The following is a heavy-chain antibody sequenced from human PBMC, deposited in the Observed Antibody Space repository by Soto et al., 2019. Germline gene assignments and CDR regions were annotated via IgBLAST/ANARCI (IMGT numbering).Heavy chain of an antibody. Sequence: GGSLRLSCAASGFTFSSYAMSWVRQAPGKGLEWVSAISGSGGSTYYADSVKGRFTISRDNSKNTLYLQMNSLRAEDTAVYYCAKWDSSSRDYYYYYGMDVWGQGTKVTVSS. J-gene: IGHJ6*02. CDR2: ISGSGGST. D-gene: IGHD6-13*01. CDR1: GFTFSSYA. V-gene: IGHV3-23*01. CDR3: AKWDSSSRDYYYYYGMDV.